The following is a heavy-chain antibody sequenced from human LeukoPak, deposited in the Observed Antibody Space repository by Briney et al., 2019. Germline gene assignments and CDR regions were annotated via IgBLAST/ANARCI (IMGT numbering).Heavy chain of an antibody. J-gene: IGHJ5*02. CDR1: GGSISSYY. V-gene: IGHV4-59*12. CDR3: ARETAAYYDFWSGPRGFDP. D-gene: IGHD3-3*01. CDR2: IYYSGST. Sequence: SETLSLTCTVSGGSISSYYWSWIRQPPGKGLEWIGYIYYSGSTNYNPSLKSRVTMSVDTSKNQFSLKLSSVTAADTAVYYCARETAAYYDFWSGPRGFDPWGQGTLVTVSS.